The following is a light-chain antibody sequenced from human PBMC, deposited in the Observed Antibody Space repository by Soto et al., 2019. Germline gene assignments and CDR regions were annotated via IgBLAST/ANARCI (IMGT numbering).Light chain of an antibody. CDR1: QSVSSNY. CDR2: GAS. Sequence: EIVLTQSPGTLSLSPGERATLSCRASQSVSSNYLAWYQQRPGQPPNLLIFGASNRAPGIPDRFSGSGSGTDFTLTISRLEPEDFAVYYCQQYGSSLFTFGPGTKVDIK. CDR3: QQYGSSLFT. V-gene: IGKV3-20*01. J-gene: IGKJ3*01.